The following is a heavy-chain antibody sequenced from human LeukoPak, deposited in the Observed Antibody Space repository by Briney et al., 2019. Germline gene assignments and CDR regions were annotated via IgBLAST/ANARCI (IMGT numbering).Heavy chain of an antibody. CDR3: ARDAYYYDSSGIDY. J-gene: IGHJ4*02. Sequence: GGSLRLSCAASGFTFSHYGMHWVRQAPGKGLEWVAVIWYDGSDKYYADSVKGRFTISRDNAKNSLYLQMNSLRAEDTAVYYCARDAYYYDSSGIDYWGQGTLVTVSS. V-gene: IGHV3-33*01. CDR1: GFTFSHYG. CDR2: IWYDGSDK. D-gene: IGHD3-22*01.